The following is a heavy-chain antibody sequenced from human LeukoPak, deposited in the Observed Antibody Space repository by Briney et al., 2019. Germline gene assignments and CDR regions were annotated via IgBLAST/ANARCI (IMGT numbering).Heavy chain of an antibody. Sequence: SETLSLTCAVYGGSFSGYYWSWIRQPPGKGLEWIGEINHSGSTNYNPSLKSRVTISVDTSKNQFSLKLSSVTAADTAVYYCARDALYSSGWYLAPWGQGTLVTVSS. CDR1: GGSFSGYY. D-gene: IGHD6-19*01. CDR3: ARDALYSSGWYLAP. V-gene: IGHV4-34*01. J-gene: IGHJ5*02. CDR2: INHSGST.